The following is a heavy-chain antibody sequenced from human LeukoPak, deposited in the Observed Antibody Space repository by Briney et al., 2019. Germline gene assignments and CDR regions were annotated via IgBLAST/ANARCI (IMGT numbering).Heavy chain of an antibody. D-gene: IGHD1-26*01. CDR1: GFTFHAFE. J-gene: IGHJ6*02. CDR2: IKSDGGKT. Sequence: GGSLRLSCAASGFTFHAFEMHWVRHAPGKGLEWVSLIKSDGGKTDYADSVRGRFTLSRDNGKNSLYLQMNSLRSEDTALYYCATWAFYHGLDVWGQGTTVTVSS. CDR3: ATWAFYHGLDV. V-gene: IGHV3-43*02.